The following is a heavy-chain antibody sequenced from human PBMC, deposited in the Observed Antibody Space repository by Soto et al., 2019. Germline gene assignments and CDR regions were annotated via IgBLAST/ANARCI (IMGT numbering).Heavy chain of an antibody. CDR2: ISYDGSNK. V-gene: IGHV3-30-3*01. CDR1: GFTFSSYA. J-gene: IGHJ6*02. D-gene: IGHD3-22*01. Sequence: QVQLVESGGGVVQPGSSLRLSCAASGFTFSSYAMHWVRQAPGKGLEWVAVISYDGSNKYYADSVKGRFTISRDNSKNTLYLQMNSLRAEDTAVYYCARALRDYYDSSGYLYGMDVWGQGTTVTVSS. CDR3: ARALRDYYDSSGYLYGMDV.